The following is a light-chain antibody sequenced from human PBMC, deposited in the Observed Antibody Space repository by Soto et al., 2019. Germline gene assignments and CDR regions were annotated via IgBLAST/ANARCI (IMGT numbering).Light chain of an antibody. V-gene: IGLV2-14*01. CDR3: SSYTSSSTLLYV. CDR2: DVS. Sequence: QSALTQPASVSGSPGQSITISCTGTSSDVGGYNYVSWYQQHPGKAPKLMIYDVSNRPSGVSNRFSGSKSGNTASLTISGLQAAEEADYYCSSYTSSSTLLYVFGTGTKLTVL. J-gene: IGLJ1*01. CDR1: SSDVGGYNY.